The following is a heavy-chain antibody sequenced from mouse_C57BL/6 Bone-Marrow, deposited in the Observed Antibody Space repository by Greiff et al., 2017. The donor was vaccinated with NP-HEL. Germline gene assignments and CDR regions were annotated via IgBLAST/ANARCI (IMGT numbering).Heavy chain of an antibody. Sequence: QVQLKQSGPELVKPGASVKISCKASGYAFSSSWMNWVKQRPGKGLEWIGRIYPGDGDTNYNGKFKGKATLTADKSSSTAYMQLSSLTSEDSAVYFCATAQATPWFAYWGQGTLVTVSA. V-gene: IGHV1-82*01. CDR3: ATAQATPWFAY. J-gene: IGHJ3*01. CDR2: IYPGDGDT. CDR1: GYAFSSSW. D-gene: IGHD3-2*02.